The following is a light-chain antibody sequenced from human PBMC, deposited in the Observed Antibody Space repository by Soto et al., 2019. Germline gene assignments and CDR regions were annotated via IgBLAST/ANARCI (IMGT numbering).Light chain of an antibody. CDR3: QRCHGYWKWT. Sequence: DIQMTQSPSTLSASVGDRVTITCRASQSISSWLAWYQQKPGKAPKLLIYDASSLGSGGQSRFSGSGAGTEFTLHDSSLQRDGLASDYCQRCHGYWKWTFGQGTKVESK. CDR1: QSISSW. V-gene: IGKV1-5*01. CDR2: DAS. J-gene: IGKJ1*01.